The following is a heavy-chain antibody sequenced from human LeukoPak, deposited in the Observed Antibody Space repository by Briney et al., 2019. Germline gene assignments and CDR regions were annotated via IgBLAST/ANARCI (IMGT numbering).Heavy chain of an antibody. CDR2: ISSSSYI. Sequence: GGSLRLSCAASGFTFSSYSMNWVRQAPGKGLEWVSSISSSSYIYYADSVKGRFTISRDNAKNSLYLQMNSLRAEDTAVYYCARDLSIAVAGGDYWGQGTLVTVSS. D-gene: IGHD6-19*01. J-gene: IGHJ4*02. CDR1: GFTFSSYS. V-gene: IGHV3-21*01. CDR3: ARDLSIAVAGGDY.